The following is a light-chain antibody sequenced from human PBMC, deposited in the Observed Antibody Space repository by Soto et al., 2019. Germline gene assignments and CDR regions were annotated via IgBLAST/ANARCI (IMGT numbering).Light chain of an antibody. CDR1: QSVSSY. CDR3: QQRSNWPPYT. J-gene: IGKJ2*01. CDR2: DAS. V-gene: IGKV3-11*01. Sequence: EIVLTQSPATLSLSPGERATLSCRASQSVSSYLAWYQQKPGQAPRLLIYDASNRATGIPARFSGSGSGTDFTLTISNLEPEDFAVYYCQQRSNWPPYTFGQGTKPEIK.